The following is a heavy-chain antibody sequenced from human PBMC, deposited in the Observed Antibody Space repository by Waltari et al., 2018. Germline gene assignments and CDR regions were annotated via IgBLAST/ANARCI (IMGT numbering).Heavy chain of an antibody. CDR1: GFTFSSYS. CDR3: AVGAPRGV. Sequence: EVQLVESGGGLVKPGGSLRLSCAASGFTFSSYSRNWVRQAPGKGLEWVSSISSSSSYIYYADSVKGRFTISRNNAKNSLYLQMNSLRAEDTAVYYCAVGAPRGVWGQGTLVTVSS. D-gene: IGHD1-26*01. V-gene: IGHV3-21*01. J-gene: IGHJ4*02. CDR2: ISSSSSYI.